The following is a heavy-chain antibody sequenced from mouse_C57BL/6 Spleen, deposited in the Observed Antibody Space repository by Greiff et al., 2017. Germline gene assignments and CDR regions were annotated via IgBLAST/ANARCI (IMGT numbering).Heavy chain of an antibody. D-gene: IGHD1-1*01. V-gene: IGHV1-9*01. Sequence: QVQLQQSGAELMKPGASVKLSCKATGYTFTGYWIEWVKQRPGLGLEWIGEILPGSGSTNYNEKFKGKATFTADTSSNTAYMQLSSLTTEDSAIYYCARYRFITTVVAPYWYFDVWGTGTTVTVSS. CDR3: ARYRFITTVVAPYWYFDV. CDR2: ILPGSGST. CDR1: GYTFTGYW. J-gene: IGHJ1*03.